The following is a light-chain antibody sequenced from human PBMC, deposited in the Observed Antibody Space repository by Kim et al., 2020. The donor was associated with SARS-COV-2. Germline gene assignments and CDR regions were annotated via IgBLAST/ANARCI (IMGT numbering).Light chain of an antibody. CDR1: QSFPSYS. V-gene: IGKV3-20*01. J-gene: IGKJ4*01. CDR2: GAS. CDR3: QQYGSSPR. Sequence: LSAGASATLSCSARQSFPSYSLAWYQQKPGQTRMLLVDGASSRAPGIPGRFSGSGSVTDFSLTISRLEPEDYAVYYCQQYGSSPRFGGGTKVDIK.